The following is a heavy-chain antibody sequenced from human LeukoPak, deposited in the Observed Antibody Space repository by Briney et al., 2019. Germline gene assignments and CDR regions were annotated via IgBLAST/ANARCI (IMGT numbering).Heavy chain of an antibody. CDR3: ARVWELSDAFDI. CDR2: IYYSGST. Sequence: SETLSLTCTVSGESISGFYWTWIRQPPGKGLEWIGSIYYSGSTPYNPSLKSRVTISVDTSKNQFSLKLSSVTAADAAVYYCARVWELSDAFDIWGQGTMVTVSS. J-gene: IGHJ3*02. D-gene: IGHD1-26*01. CDR1: GESISGFY. V-gene: IGHV4-59*12.